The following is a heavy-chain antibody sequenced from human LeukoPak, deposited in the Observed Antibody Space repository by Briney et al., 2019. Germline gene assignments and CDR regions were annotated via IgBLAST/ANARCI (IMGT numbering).Heavy chain of an antibody. CDR3: ARETAHCGGDCYDY. CDR1: GFTFDDYG. CDR2: IGINEDNI. D-gene: IGHD2-21*01. J-gene: IGHJ4*02. Sequence: TGGSLRLYCAASGFTFDDYGMSWVRQAPGKGLEWISYIGINEDNIYYADSVKGRFTISRDNAKSSVYLQMNSLRVEDTAVYYCARETAHCGGDCYDYWGQGNLVTVSS. V-gene: IGHV3-48*03.